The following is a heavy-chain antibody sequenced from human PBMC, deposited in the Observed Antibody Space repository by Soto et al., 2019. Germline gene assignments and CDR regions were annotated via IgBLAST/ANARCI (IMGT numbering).Heavy chain of an antibody. CDR3: ARVGIAAVDY. CDR2: ISSSSSYI. Sequence: EVQLVESGGGLVKPGGSLRLSCAASGFTFSSYSMNWVRHAPGKGLEWVSSISSSSSYIYYADSVKGRFTISRDNAKNSLYLQMNSLRAEDTAVYYCARVGIAAVDYWGQGTLVTVSS. V-gene: IGHV3-21*01. J-gene: IGHJ4*02. CDR1: GFTFSSYS. D-gene: IGHD6-13*01.